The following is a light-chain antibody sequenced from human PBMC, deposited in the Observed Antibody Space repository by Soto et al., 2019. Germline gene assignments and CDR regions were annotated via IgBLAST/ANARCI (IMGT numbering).Light chain of an antibody. Sequence: DIKMSQYPSTLSGSVGDRVTITCRASQTISSWLAWYQQKPGKAPKLLIYKASTLKSGVPSRFSGSGSGTEFTLTISSLQPDDFATYCCQHYNSYSEAFGQGANVDTK. CDR2: KAS. V-gene: IGKV1-5*03. CDR1: QTISSW. J-gene: IGKJ1*01. CDR3: QHYNSYSEA.